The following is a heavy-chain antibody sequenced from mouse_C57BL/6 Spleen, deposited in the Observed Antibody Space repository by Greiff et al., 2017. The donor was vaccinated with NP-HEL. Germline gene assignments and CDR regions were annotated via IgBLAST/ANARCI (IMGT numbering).Heavy chain of an antibody. V-gene: IGHV1-59*01. J-gene: IGHJ3*01. Sequence: QVQLQQPGAELVRPGTSVKLSCKASGYTFTSYWMHWVKQRPGQGLEWIGVIDPSDSYTNYNQKFKGKATLTVDTSSSTAYMQLSSLTSEDSAVYYCARGDDYSPFAYWGQGTLVTVSA. CDR3: ARGDDYSPFAY. CDR1: GYTFTSYW. CDR2: IDPSDSYT. D-gene: IGHD2-4*01.